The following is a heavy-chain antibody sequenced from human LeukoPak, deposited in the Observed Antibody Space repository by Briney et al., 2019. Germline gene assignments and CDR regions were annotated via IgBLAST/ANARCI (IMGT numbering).Heavy chain of an antibody. CDR2: ILYDGSTE. J-gene: IGHJ4*02. CDR3: ARELSSIAALVFSCFDY. CDR1: RLSISSYG. Sequence: GGSLRLSCEASRLSISSYGMTWVRQAPGKGLEWVAGILYDGSTEYYADSVKGRFTVSRDNSNNMLYLQMNSLRAEDTAIYYCARELSSIAALVFSCFDYWGQGTLVTVSS. V-gene: IGHV3-30*03. D-gene: IGHD6-6*01.